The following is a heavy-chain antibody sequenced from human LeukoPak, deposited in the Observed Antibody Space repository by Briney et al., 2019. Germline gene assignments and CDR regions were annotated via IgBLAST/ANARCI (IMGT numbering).Heavy chain of an antibody. Sequence: GGSLRLSCTASGFSINSYDMNWVRQAPGKGLVWVSRIKSDGKTNYADSVKGRFTISRDNAKNTVSLQMNSLRADDTGVYYCARAPSEVGGYYPEYFRHWGQGTLVTVSS. V-gene: IGHV3-74*01. D-gene: IGHD3-3*01. CDR3: ARAPSEVGGYYPEYFRH. CDR1: GFSINSYD. J-gene: IGHJ1*01. CDR2: IKSDGKT.